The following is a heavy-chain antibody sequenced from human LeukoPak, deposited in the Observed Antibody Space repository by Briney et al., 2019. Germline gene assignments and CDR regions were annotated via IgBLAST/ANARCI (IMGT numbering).Heavy chain of an antibody. CDR3: ATDPTLGAPDYFDY. D-gene: IGHD1-26*01. J-gene: IGHJ4*02. CDR2: TTTDGNLK. V-gene: IGHV3-30*04. CDR1: GFTFSNSI. Sequence: GGSLRLSCAASGFTFSNSIIHWVRQAPGKGLEWVAVTTTDGNLKIYTDSVKGRFTISRDNSKNTLYLQMNSPSVDDTAVYYCATDPTLGAPDYFDYWGQGTLVTVSS.